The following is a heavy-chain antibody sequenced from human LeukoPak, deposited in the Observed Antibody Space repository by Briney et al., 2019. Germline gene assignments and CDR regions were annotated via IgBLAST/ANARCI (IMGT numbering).Heavy chain of an antibody. V-gene: IGHV3-23*01. Sequence: GSLRLSCAASGFTFSTNAMSWVRQAPGKGLEWVSAIRSDGGTTYYADSVKGRFTISRDNSKNTLYLQMNSLRAEDTAVYYCARDKRGMTTVTYNWFDPWGQGTLVTVSS. D-gene: IGHD4-17*01. CDR3: ARDKRGMTTVTYNWFDP. J-gene: IGHJ5*02. CDR1: GFTFSTNA. CDR2: IRSDGGTT.